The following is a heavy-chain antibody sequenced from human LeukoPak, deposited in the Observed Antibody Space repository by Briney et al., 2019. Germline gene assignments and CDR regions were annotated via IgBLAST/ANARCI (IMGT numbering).Heavy chain of an antibody. D-gene: IGHD3-22*01. CDR1: GGFISSNNW. Sequence: SGTLSLTCAVPGGFISSNNWWSWVRQPPGKGLEWIGEIYQSGSTNYNPSLKSRVTISVDKSKNQFSLRVTSVTAADTAVYYCARLQTITMNAFDIWGQGTLVTVSS. CDR3: ARLQTITMNAFDI. J-gene: IGHJ3*02. V-gene: IGHV4-4*02. CDR2: IYQSGST.